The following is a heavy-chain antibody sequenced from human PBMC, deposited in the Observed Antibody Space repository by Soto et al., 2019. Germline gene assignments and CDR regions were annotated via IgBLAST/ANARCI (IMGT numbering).Heavy chain of an antibody. CDR1: GGSISSYY. CDR2: MYYGGRT. D-gene: IGHD2-15*01. J-gene: IGHJ5*02. V-gene: IGHV4-59*08. Sequence: PSETLSLTCTVSGGSISSYYWSWIRQPPGKVLEWIGYMYYGGRTNYNPSLKSLVTISVDTSKMQVSLKLSSVTAADTAVYFCARGTPSPLIVRSSRGPWFDPWGQGTLVTVSS. CDR3: ARGTPSPLIVRSSRGPWFDP.